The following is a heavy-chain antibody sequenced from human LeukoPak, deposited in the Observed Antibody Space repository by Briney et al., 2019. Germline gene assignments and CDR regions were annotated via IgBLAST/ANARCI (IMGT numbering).Heavy chain of an antibody. CDR1: GFTFSSYE. J-gene: IGHJ6*03. CDR3: ARTQAGHYYYYYMDV. V-gene: IGHV3-48*03. CDR2: ISSSGSTI. Sequence: PGGSLRLSCAASGFTFSSYEMNWVRQAPGKGLEWVSYISSSGSTIYYADSVKGRFTISRDNAKNSLYLQMNSLRAEDTAVYYCARTQAGHYYYYYMDVWGKGTTVTVSS.